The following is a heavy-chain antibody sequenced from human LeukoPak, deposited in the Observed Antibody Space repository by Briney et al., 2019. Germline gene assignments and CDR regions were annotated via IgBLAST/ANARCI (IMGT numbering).Heavy chain of an antibody. CDR1: GFTFSSFG. Sequence: GRSLRLSCAASGFTFSSFGMHWVRQAPGKGLEWVALIWYDGGNKYYADSVKGRFTISRDNSKNTLYLQMNSLRAEDTAVYYCARDTAYGSGSYRYNYGMDVWGQGTTVTASS. D-gene: IGHD3-10*01. V-gene: IGHV3-33*08. J-gene: IGHJ6*02. CDR3: ARDTAYGSGSYRYNYGMDV. CDR2: IWYDGGNK.